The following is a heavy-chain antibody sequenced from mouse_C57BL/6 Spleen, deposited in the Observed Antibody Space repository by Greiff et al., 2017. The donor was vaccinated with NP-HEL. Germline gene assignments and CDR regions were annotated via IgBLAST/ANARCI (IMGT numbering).Heavy chain of an antibody. V-gene: IGHV2-2*01. CDR1: GFSLTSYG. J-gene: IGHJ4*01. CDR2: IWSGGST. CDR3: ASSLWLRRGDYFAMDY. D-gene: IGHD2-2*01. Sequence: QVQLKESGPGLVQPSQSLSITCTVSGFSLTSYGVHWVRQSPGKGLEWLGVIWSGGSTDYNAAFISRLIISKDNSKSQVFCKMNSLQADDTAIYYCASSLWLRRGDYFAMDYWGQGTSVTVSS.